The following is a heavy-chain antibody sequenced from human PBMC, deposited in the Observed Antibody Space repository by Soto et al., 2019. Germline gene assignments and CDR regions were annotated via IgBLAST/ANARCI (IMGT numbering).Heavy chain of an antibody. Sequence: GESLKISCKTSGYSFTSDWIGWVRQMPGKGLEWMGIIYPGDSDTRYSPSFQGQVTISADKSISTAYLQWSSLKASDTAMYYCARRGSSWYFGVAFDYWGQGTLVTVS. CDR2: IYPGDSDT. V-gene: IGHV5-51*01. D-gene: IGHD6-13*01. J-gene: IGHJ4*02. CDR1: GYSFTSDW. CDR3: ARRGSSWYFGVAFDY.